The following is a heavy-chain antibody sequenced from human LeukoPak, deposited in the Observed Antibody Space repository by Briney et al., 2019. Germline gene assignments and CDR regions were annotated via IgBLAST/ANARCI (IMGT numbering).Heavy chain of an antibody. V-gene: IGHV4-4*02. J-gene: IGHJ4*02. D-gene: IGHD3-10*02. CDR3: ARVGPWLFGSPTGGDY. Sequence: ASETLSLTCAVSGGSISSSNWWSWVRHPPGKGLEWIGDIYHSGSTNYNPSLKSRVTISIDKAKSQFSLKLSSVTAADTAVYYCARVGPWLFGSPTGGDYWGQGTLVTVSS. CDR1: GGSISSSNW. CDR2: IYHSGST.